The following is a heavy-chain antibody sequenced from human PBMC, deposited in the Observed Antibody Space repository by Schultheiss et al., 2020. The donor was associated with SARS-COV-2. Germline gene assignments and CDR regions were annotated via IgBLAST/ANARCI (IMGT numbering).Heavy chain of an antibody. V-gene: IGHV4-4*07. CDR3: ARLFRTTVTDYYFDY. CDR2: IYTNGNS. D-gene: IGHD4-17*01. Sequence: SETLSLTCTVSGGSISSYYWSWIRQPAGKGLEWIGRIYTNGNSNYNPSLKSRVTISVDTSKNQFSLKLSSVTAADTAVYYCARLFRTTVTDYYFDYWGQGALVTVSS. CDR1: GGSISSYY. J-gene: IGHJ4*02.